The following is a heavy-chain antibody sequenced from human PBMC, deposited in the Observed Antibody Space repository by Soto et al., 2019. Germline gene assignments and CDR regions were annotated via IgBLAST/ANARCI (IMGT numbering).Heavy chain of an antibody. Sequence: EVQMLESGGGLVQPGGSLRLSCSVSGFTFSAHAMSWVRQAPGKGLEWVATVSATDGSTDYADSVKGRFTITRDNSKNTLYLHMRSLRLEDTAIYYCAKDRFNGAFDIWGQGTMVPVSS. J-gene: IGHJ3*02. CDR1: GFTFSAHA. V-gene: IGHV3-23*01. CDR3: AKDRFNGAFDI. CDR2: VSATDGST. D-gene: IGHD2-8*01.